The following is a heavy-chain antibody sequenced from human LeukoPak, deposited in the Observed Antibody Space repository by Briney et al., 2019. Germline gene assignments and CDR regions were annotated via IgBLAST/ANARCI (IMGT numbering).Heavy chain of an antibody. D-gene: IGHD2-15*01. CDR3: ARAGGYCSGGSCYSGSVS. CDR1: GGSISSYY. V-gene: IGHV4-59*01. Sequence: SETLSLTCTVSGGSISSYYWSWIRQPPGKGLEWIGYIYYSGSTNYNPSLKSRVTISVDTSKNQFSLKLSSVTAADTAVYYCARAGGYCSGGSCYSGSVSWGQGTLVTVSS. CDR2: IYYSGST. J-gene: IGHJ4*02.